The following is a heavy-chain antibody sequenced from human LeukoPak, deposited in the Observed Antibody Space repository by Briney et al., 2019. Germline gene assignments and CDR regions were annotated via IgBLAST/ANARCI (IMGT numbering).Heavy chain of an antibody. Sequence: ASVKVSCKASGYTFTGYYMHWVRQAPGQGLEWMGRINPNSGGTNYAQKFQGRVTMTRDTSISTAYMELSRLRSDDTAVYYCARGGVRYDFWSGCYLMSSVVSSVEIDYWGQGTLVTVSS. CDR3: ARGGVRYDFWSGCYLMSSVVSSVEIDY. J-gene: IGHJ4*02. CDR1: GYTFTGYY. V-gene: IGHV1-2*06. CDR2: INPNSGGT. D-gene: IGHD3-3*01.